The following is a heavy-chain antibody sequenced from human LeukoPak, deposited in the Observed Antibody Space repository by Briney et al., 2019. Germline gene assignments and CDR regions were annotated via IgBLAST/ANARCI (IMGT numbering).Heavy chain of an antibody. CDR1: GGSISSSSYY. V-gene: IGHV4-61*02. J-gene: IGHJ4*02. D-gene: IGHD6-13*01. CDR3: ARRGAAAAYFDY. Sequence: PSETLSLTCTVSGGSISSSSYYWGWIRQPAGKGLEWIGRIYTSGSTNYNPSLKSRVTMSVDTSKNQFSLKLSSVTAADTAVYYCARRGAAAAYFDYWGQGTLATVSS. CDR2: IYTSGST.